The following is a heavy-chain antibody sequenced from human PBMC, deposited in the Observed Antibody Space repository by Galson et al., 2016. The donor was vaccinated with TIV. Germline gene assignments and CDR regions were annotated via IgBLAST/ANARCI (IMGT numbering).Heavy chain of an antibody. CDR2: IYDDGST. Sequence: SLRLSCAASGLIVTSNSMTWVRQAPGKGLEWVALIYDDGSTSYADSVKGRFTISRDNSKNMLYLRMTSLRADDTAVYYCARDRRHCGNECYLRYYYGMDVWGQGTTVTVSS. V-gene: IGHV3-66*02. J-gene: IGHJ6*02. CDR1: GLIVTSNS. D-gene: IGHD2-21*01. CDR3: ARDRRHCGNECYLRYYYGMDV.